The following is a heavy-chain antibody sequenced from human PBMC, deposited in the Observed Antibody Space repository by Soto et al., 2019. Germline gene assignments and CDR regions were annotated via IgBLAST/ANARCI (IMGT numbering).Heavy chain of an antibody. CDR2: INKNGAGT. Sequence: PGGSLRLSCSAFGFTFSTCAMHWVRQAPGKGLQYVSSINKNGAGTSYADSVKGRFTISRDNSKNTLYLQMTSLRPEDTSVYYCVKQMVGVTYDLWGQGALVTVSS. CDR1: GFTFSTCA. D-gene: IGHD1-26*01. CDR3: VKQMVGVTYDL. V-gene: IGHV3-64D*06. J-gene: IGHJ4*02.